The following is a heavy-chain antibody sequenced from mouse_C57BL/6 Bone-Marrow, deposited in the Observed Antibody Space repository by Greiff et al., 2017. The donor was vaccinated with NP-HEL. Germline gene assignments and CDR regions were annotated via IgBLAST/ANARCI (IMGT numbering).Heavy chain of an antibody. J-gene: IGHJ3*01. CDR2: IWRGGST. V-gene: IGHV2-5*01. CDR3: AKNGGYSSWFAY. CDR1: GFSLTSYG. D-gene: IGHD2-3*01. Sequence: VQVVESGPGLVQPSQSLSITCTVSGFSLTSYGVHWVRQSPGKGLEWLGVIWRGGSTDYNAAFMSRLSITKDNSKSQVFFKMNSLQADDTAIYYCAKNGGYSSWFAYWGQGTLVTVSA.